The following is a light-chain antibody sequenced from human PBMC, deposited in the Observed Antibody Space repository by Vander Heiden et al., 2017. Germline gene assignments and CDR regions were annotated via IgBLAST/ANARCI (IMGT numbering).Light chain of an antibody. CDR1: QGIGSY. CDR3: QQYYSFPWT. J-gene: IGKJ1*01. Sequence: VICVTQSPSLLSASTGDRVTISCRMSQGIGSYLAWYQQKPEKAPELLIYAASPLQSGVPSRFSGSGSGTDFTLTISCLQSEDFATYYCQQYYSFPWTFGQGTKVEIK. V-gene: IGKV1D-8*03. CDR2: AAS.